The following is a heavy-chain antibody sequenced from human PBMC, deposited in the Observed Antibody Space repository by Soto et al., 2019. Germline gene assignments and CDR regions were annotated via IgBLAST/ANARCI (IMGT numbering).Heavy chain of an antibody. CDR2: ISAHNGNT. D-gene: IGHD1-1*01. V-gene: IGHV1-18*04. CDR3: ARGRYGDY. CDR1: GYSFTSHY. J-gene: IGHJ4*02. Sequence: GASVKVSCKAIGYSFTSHYIHWVRQAPGQGLEWMGWISAHNGNTDYAQKLQGRVIVTRDTSTSTAYMELRSLRSDDTAVYYCARGRYGDYWGQGALVTVSS.